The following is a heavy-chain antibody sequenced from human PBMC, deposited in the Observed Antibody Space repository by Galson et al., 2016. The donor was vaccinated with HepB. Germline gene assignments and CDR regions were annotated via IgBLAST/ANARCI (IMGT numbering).Heavy chain of an antibody. CDR1: GFSFSYYW. Sequence: SLRLSCATSGFSFSYYWIHWIRQAPGKGLEWVSRINQDGSDTTYADSVKGRFTISRDNAKNTVYLQMNGLGGEDTAVYYCVRDTWWRKLWNGLFENWGQGTLVTVSS. V-gene: IGHV3-74*03. CDR3: VRDTWWRKLWNGLFEN. CDR2: INQDGSDT. D-gene: IGHD5-18*01. J-gene: IGHJ4*02.